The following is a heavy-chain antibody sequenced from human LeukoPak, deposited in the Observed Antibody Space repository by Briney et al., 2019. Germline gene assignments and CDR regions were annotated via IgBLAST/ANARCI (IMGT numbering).Heavy chain of an antibody. CDR1: GFTFSSYW. D-gene: IGHD6-25*01. CDR2: INSDGSST. CDR3: ARVAGGSGPYYFDY. V-gene: IGHV3-74*01. Sequence: GGSLRLSCAASGFTFSSYWMHWVRQAPGKGLVWVSRINSDGSSTSYADSVKGRFTISRDNAKNTLYLQMNSLRAEDTAVYYCARVAGGSGPYYFDYWGRGTLVTVSS. J-gene: IGHJ4*02.